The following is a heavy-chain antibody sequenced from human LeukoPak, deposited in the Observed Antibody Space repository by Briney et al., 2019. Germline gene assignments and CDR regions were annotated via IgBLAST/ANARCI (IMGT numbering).Heavy chain of an antibody. D-gene: IGHD3-3*01. CDR2: ISAYNGNT. Sequence: GASVKVSCKASGYTFTSYGISWVRQAPGQGLEWMGWISAYNGNTNYAQKLQGRVTMTTDTSTSTAYMELRSLRSDDTAVYYCARDRPLTGYDSRESFDYWGQGTLVTVSS. V-gene: IGHV1-18*01. CDR1: GYTFTSYG. CDR3: ARDRPLTGYDSRESFDY. J-gene: IGHJ4*02.